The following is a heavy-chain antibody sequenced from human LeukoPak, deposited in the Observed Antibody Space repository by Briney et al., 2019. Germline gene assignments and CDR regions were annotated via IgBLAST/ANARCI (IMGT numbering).Heavy chain of an antibody. D-gene: IGHD5-18*01. CDR2: INPNSGGT. J-gene: IGHJ4*02. CDR1: GYTFTGYY. Sequence: ASVKVSCKASGYTFTGYYMHWVRQAPGQGLEWMGWINPNSGGTNYAQKFQGRVTMTRDTSISTAYMELSRLRSDDTAVYYCARGYSYGDYYFDYWGQGTLITVSS. V-gene: IGHV1-2*02. CDR3: ARGYSYGDYYFDY.